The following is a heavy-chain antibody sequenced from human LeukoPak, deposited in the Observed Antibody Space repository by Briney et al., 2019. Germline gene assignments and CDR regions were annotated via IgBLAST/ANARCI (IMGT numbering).Heavy chain of an antibody. CDR1: GFTFSSYA. V-gene: IGHV3-23*01. CDR3: AKVSRIAVHKYYFDY. D-gene: IGHD6-19*01. Sequence: GGSLRLSCAASGFTFSSYAMSWVRQAPGKGLEWVSAISGSGGSTYYADSVKGRFTISRDNSKNTLYLQMNSLRAEDTAVYYRAKVSRIAVHKYYFDYWGQGTLVTVSS. J-gene: IGHJ4*02. CDR2: ISGSGGST.